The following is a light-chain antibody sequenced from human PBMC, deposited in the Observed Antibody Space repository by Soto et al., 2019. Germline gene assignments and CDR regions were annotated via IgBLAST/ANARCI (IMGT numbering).Light chain of an antibody. CDR3: NSYAGDIIRFA. CDR1: SSDVGAYKY. J-gene: IGLJ1*01. CDR2: EVS. V-gene: IGLV2-14*01. Sequence: QSVLTQPASVSGSPGQSVTISCTGTSSDVGAYKYVSWYQQHPGKAPKLMIYEVSNRPSGVSNRFSGSKSGNTASLTISGLQADDEADYYCNSYAGDIIRFAFGTGTKVTV.